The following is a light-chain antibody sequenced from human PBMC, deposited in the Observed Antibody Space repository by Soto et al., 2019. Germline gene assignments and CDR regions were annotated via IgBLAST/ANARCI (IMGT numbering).Light chain of an antibody. CDR3: MRALQTPRT. V-gene: IGKV2-28*01. CDR1: QSLLHSNGNTF. J-gene: IGKJ1*01. CDR2: LGS. Sequence: EIVMTQSPLSLTVTPGEPASISCKSTQSLLHSNGNTFLDWYMQKPGQSPQLLIYLGSRRAPGGPHRVSGSRSGTDFTLGISTVEADDAGIYYCMRALQTPRTFSQGAKLEI.